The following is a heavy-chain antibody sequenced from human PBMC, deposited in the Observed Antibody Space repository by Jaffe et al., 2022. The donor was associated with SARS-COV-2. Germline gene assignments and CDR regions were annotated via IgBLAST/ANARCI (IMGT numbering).Heavy chain of an antibody. Sequence: EVQLLESGGGLVQPGGSLRLSCAASGFAFSSFTMNWVRQAPGRGLEWVSTISDSGSGSSTHYPDSVKGRFTISRDDSKSTLFLQLNSLRAEDTAIYYCATRKAEHFDYWGQGTLVTVSS. D-gene: IGHD2-15*01. J-gene: IGHJ4*02. CDR3: ATRKAEHFDY. V-gene: IGHV3-23*01. CDR2: ISDSGSGSST. CDR1: GFAFSSFT.